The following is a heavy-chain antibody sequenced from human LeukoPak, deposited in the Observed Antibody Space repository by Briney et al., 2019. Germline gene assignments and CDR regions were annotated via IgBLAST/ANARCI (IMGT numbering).Heavy chain of an antibody. V-gene: IGHV3-30*02. CDR2: IQYDGSNK. CDR1: GLSFSSYG. J-gene: IGHJ4*02. Sequence: PGGSLRLSCAASGLSFSSYGMHWVRQAPGKGLEWVAFIQYDGSNKFYADSVKGRFTISRDNSKNTLYLQMNSLRAEDTAVYYCAKHLGDYSLGSWGQGTLVTVSS. D-gene: IGHD4-11*01. CDR3: AKHLGDYSLGS.